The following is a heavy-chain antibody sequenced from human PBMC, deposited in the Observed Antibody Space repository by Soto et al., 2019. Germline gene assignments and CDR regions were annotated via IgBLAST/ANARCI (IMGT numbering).Heavy chain of an antibody. V-gene: IGHV4-34*01. J-gene: IGHJ5*02. Sequence: SETLSLTCAVYGGSFSGYYWSWIRQPPGKGLEWIGEINHSGSTNYNPSLKSRVTISVDTSKNQFSLKLSSVTAADTAVYYCARARGGAQVVPAAERLNWFDPWGQGTLVTVSS. CDR1: GGSFSGYY. CDR2: INHSGST. CDR3: ARARGGAQVVPAAERLNWFDP. D-gene: IGHD2-2*01.